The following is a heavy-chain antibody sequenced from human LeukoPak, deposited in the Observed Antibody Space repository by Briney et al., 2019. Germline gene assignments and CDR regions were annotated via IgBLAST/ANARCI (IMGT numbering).Heavy chain of an antibody. V-gene: IGHV1-2*06. D-gene: IGHD3-3*01. Sequence: ASVKVSCKASGYTFTGYYMHWVRQAPGQGLEWMGRINPNSGDTNYAQKFQGRVTMTRDTSISTAYLELSRLRSDDTAVYYCAREGFWSGYYTHNWFDPWGQGTLVTVSS. J-gene: IGHJ5*02. CDR3: AREGFWSGYYTHNWFDP. CDR2: INPNSGDT. CDR1: GYTFTGYY.